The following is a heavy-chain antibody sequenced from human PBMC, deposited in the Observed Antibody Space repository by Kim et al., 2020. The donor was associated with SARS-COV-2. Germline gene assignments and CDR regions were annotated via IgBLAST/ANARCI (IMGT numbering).Heavy chain of an antibody. CDR1: GGSISSSSYY. J-gene: IGHJ6*01. CDR2: IYYSGST. V-gene: IGHV4-39*01. Sequence: SETLSLTCTVSGGSISSSSYYWGWIRQPPGKGLEWIGSIYYSGSTYYNPSLKSRVTISVDTSKNQFSLKLSSVTAADTAVYYCARLANDFWSGYYYNYY. CDR3: ARLANDFWSGYYYNYY. D-gene: IGHD3-3*01.